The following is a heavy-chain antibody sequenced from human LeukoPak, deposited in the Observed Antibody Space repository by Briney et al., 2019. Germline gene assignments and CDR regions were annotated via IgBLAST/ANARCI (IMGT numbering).Heavy chain of an antibody. D-gene: IGHD1-1*01. CDR1: GYSFTSYW. V-gene: IGHV5-51*01. Sequence: LGESLKISCKTSGYSFTSYWIGWVRQMPGKGLEWMGIIFPSDSDTRYSPSFQGQVTISADRSITTAYLQWSSLKASDTAMYYCAIRLKISQGGTTDYWGQGTLVTVSS. J-gene: IGHJ4*02. CDR3: AIRLKISQGGTTDY. CDR2: IFPSDSDT.